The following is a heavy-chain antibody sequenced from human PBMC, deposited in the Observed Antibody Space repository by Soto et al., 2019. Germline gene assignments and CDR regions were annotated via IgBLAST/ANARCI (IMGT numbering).Heavy chain of an antibody. V-gene: IGHV1-69*13. Sequence: ASVNVSCKASGGTFSSYAISWVRQAPGQGLEWMGGIIPIFGTANYAQKFQGRVTITADESTSTAYMELSSLRSEDTAVYYCARIITIFGVPAYYGMDVWGQGXTVTVSS. CDR2: IIPIFGTA. J-gene: IGHJ6*02. CDR3: ARIITIFGVPAYYGMDV. D-gene: IGHD3-3*01. CDR1: GGTFSSYA.